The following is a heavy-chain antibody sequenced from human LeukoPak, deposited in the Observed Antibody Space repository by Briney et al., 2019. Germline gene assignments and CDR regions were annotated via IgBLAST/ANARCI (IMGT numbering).Heavy chain of an antibody. CDR2: ISSSSSYT. J-gene: IGHJ5*02. V-gene: IGHV3-21*05. Sequence: GTSLRLSCTASGFTFSGYGMHWVRQAPGKGLEWVSYISSSSSYTNYADSVKGRFTISRDNAKNSLYLQMNSLRAEDTAVYYCARVFWRYSSGRIGWFDPWGQGTLVTVSS. CDR1: GFTFSGYG. CDR3: ARVFWRYSSGRIGWFDP. D-gene: IGHD6-19*01.